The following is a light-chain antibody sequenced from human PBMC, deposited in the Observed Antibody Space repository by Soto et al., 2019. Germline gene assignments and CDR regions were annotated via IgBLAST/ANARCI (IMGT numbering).Light chain of an antibody. V-gene: IGKV3-20*01. J-gene: IGKJ2*01. CDR2: GAS. CDR3: QQDGSSRYT. CDR1: QSVSSSY. Sequence: EIVLTQSPGTLSLSPGERATLSCRASQSVSSSYLAWYQQKPGQAPRLLIYGASSRATGIPDRFSGSGSGTVFTLTISRLEPEDFAVYYCQQDGSSRYTFGQGTKLEIK.